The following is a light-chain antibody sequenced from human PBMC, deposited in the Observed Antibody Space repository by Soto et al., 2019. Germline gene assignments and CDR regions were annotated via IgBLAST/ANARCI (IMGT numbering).Light chain of an antibody. Sequence: DIQITQSPSSLSASVGDRVTITCRASQNVAHFLNWYQQKPVKAPKLLIYATSSLHSGVPSSFSGGGFGTDLTLTISSLQTEDFATYDYQPNYSPPTITFGQGTRLEIK. V-gene: IGKV1-39*01. CDR1: QNVAHF. CDR2: ATS. J-gene: IGKJ5*01. CDR3: QPNYSPPTIT.